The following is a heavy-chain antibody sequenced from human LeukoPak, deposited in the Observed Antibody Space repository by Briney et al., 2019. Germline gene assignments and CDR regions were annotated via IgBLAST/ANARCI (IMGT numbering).Heavy chain of an antibody. CDR3: ARDPLRYLRVGHYDY. CDR1: GFTFSNSA. D-gene: IGHD3-9*01. CDR2: VDYDSSHI. Sequence: ARSLRRSCAASGFTFSNSAMNWVSQAPGKGLEWVSSVDYDSSHIYYAASVRGRFTISRDNARNSVYLQMNSLRVEDTAVYYCARDPLRYLRVGHYDYWGQGTLVAVSS. J-gene: IGHJ4*02. V-gene: IGHV3-21*01.